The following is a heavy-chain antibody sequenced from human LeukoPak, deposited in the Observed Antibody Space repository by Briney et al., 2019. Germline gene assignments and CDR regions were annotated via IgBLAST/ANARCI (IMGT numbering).Heavy chain of an antibody. CDR1: GFTFSSYA. CDR3: ARGGIVGATISAFDI. D-gene: IGHD1-26*01. V-gene: IGHV3-30-3*01. Sequence: GGSLRLSCAASGFTFSSYAMHWVRQAPGKGLEWVAFISYDGSNKYYADSVKGRFTISRDNSKNTLYLQMNSLRAEDTAVYYCARGGIVGATISAFDIWGQGTMVTVSS. J-gene: IGHJ3*02. CDR2: ISYDGSNK.